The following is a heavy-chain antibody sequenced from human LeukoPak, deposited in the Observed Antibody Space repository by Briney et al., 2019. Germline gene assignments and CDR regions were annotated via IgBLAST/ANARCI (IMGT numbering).Heavy chain of an antibody. Sequence: GGSLRLSCAASGFTFSSYAMHWVRQAPGKGLEYVSAISSNGGSTYYANSVKGRFTISRDNSKNTLYLQMNSLRAEDTAVYYCARSGLHAFDIWGQGTTVTVSS. CDR2: ISSNGGST. V-gene: IGHV3-64*01. D-gene: IGHD3-10*01. CDR3: ARSGLHAFDI. CDR1: GFTFSSYA. J-gene: IGHJ3*02.